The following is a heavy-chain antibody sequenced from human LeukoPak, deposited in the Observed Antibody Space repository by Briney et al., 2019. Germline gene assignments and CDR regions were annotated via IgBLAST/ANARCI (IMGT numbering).Heavy chain of an antibody. CDR2: IYSGGST. CDR1: GFTVSSNY. V-gene: IGHV3-53*01. Sequence: GGSLRLSCAASGFTVSSNYMSWVRQAPGKGLEWVSVIYSGGSTYYADSVKGRFTISRDNSKNTLYLQMNSLRAEDTAVYYCAKGRKRFGEISFDYWGQGTLVTVSS. CDR3: AKGRKRFGEISFDY. D-gene: IGHD3-10*01. J-gene: IGHJ4*02.